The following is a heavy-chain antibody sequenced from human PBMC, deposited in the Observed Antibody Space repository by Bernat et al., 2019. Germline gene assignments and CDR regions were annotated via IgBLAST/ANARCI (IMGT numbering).Heavy chain of an antibody. V-gene: IGHV3-21*01. Sequence: EVQLVESGGGLVKPGGSLRLSCAASGFTFSSYSMNWVRQAPGKGLEWVSSISSSSSYIYYADSVKGRFTISRDNAKNSLCLQMNSLGAEDTAVYYCAKGGGSYYATWFDPWDQGTLVTVSS. CDR3: AKGGGSYYATWFDP. D-gene: IGHD1-26*01. CDR1: GFTFSSYS. J-gene: IGHJ5*02. CDR2: ISSSSSYI.